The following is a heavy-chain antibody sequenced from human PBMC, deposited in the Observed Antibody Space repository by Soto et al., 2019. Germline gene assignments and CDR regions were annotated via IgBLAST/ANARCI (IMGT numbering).Heavy chain of an antibody. Sequence: PSETLSLTCTVSGGSISSSSYYLGWIRQPPGKGLEWIGSIYYSGSTYYNPSLKSRVTISVDTSKNQFSLKLSSVTAADTAVYYCARQSYGDYVFVYWGQGTLVTVSS. D-gene: IGHD4-17*01. CDR2: IYYSGST. V-gene: IGHV4-39*01. CDR3: ARQSYGDYVFVY. J-gene: IGHJ4*02. CDR1: GGSISSSSYY.